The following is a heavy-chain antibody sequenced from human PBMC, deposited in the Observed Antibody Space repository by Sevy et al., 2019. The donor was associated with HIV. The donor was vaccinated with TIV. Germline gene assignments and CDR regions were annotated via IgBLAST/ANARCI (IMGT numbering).Heavy chain of an antibody. J-gene: IGHJ3*02. D-gene: IGHD5-12*01. CDR1: GFTFSSYA. CDR2: ISYDGSNK. CDR3: ARDFLGYGYSGYGQGPYAFDI. V-gene: IGHV3-30-3*01. Sequence: GGSLRLSCAASGFTFSSYAMHWVRQAPGKGLEWVAVISYDGSNKYYADSVKGRFTISRDNSKNTLYLQRNSLRAEDTAVYYCARDFLGYGYSGYGQGPYAFDIWGQGTMVTVSS.